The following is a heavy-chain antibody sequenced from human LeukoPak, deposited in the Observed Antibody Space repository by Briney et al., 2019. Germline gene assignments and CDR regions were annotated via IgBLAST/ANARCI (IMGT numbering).Heavy chain of an antibody. Sequence: PSETLSLTCTVSGGSISNYYWNWIRQPPGKGLEWIGFIDYTGSTNYNPSLKSRVTISIDTSKNQFSLKLSSVTAADTAVYYCARRDASSGYYYWFDPWGQGTLVTVSS. D-gene: IGHD3-22*01. CDR2: IDYTGST. CDR1: GGSISNYY. CDR3: ARRDASSGYYYWFDP. J-gene: IGHJ5*02. V-gene: IGHV4-59*08.